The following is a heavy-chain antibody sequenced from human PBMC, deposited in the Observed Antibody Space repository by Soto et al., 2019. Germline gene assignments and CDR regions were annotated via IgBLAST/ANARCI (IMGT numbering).Heavy chain of an antibody. CDR3: AREAWNTNYYYYGMDV. CDR2: TYYRSKWYN. V-gene: IGHV6-1*01. Sequence: PSRTLSLTCAISGDSVSSNSAAWNWIRQSPSRGLEWLGRTYYRSKWYNDYAVSVKSRITINPDTSKNQFSLQLNSVTPEDTAVYYCAREAWNTNYYYYGMDVWGQGTTVTVSS. CDR1: GDSVSSNSAA. J-gene: IGHJ6*02. D-gene: IGHD1-1*01.